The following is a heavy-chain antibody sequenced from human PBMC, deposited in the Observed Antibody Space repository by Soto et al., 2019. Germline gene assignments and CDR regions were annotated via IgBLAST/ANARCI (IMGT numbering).Heavy chain of an antibody. Sequence: ASVKVSCKAAGYTFTTYGITWARQAPGQGLEWMGWISGYDGHTKCAQKFHGIIIMTTDTSTSTVYMDLRSLRSGDKAVYDCARDLGDNWSEHWAQ. V-gene: IGHV1-18*01. CDR1: GYTFTTYG. CDR3: ARDLGDNWSEH. D-gene: IGHD3-16*01. CDR2: ISGYDGHT. J-gene: IGHJ5*02.